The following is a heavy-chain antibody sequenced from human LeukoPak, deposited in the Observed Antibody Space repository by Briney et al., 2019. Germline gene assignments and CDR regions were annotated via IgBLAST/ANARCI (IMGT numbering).Heavy chain of an antibody. CDR1: GFNFRTYA. Sequence: PGGSLRLSCVASGFNFRTYAFHWVRLAPGKGPEWVAFITYDGTNTYFADSVKGRFTLSRDNSQNALYLQMHSLKPSDTAVYYCARPGGYAFDMWGQGTMVTVSP. V-gene: IGHV3-30*04. CDR2: ITYDGTNT. J-gene: IGHJ3*02. CDR3: ARPGGYAFDM.